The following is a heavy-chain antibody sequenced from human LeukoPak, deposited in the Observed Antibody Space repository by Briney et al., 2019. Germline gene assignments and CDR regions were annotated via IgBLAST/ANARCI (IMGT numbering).Heavy chain of an antibody. Sequence: PGGSLRLSCAASGFTFSSYSMNWVRQAPGKGLEWVSSISSSSSYIYYADSVKGRFTISRDHAKNSLYLQMNSLRAEDTAVYYCARGLAITMVRGVITKPHFDYWGQGTLVTVSS. J-gene: IGHJ4*02. CDR2: ISSSSSYI. D-gene: IGHD3-10*01. CDR1: GFTFSSYS. CDR3: ARGLAITMVRGVITKPHFDY. V-gene: IGHV3-21*01.